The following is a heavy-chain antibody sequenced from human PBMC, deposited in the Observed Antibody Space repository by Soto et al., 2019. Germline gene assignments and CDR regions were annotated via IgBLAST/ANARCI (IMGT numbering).Heavy chain of an antibody. J-gene: IGHJ6*02. V-gene: IGHV1-46*03. CDR2: INPSGGST. CDR1: GYTFTSYG. D-gene: IGHD3-22*01. Sequence: ASVKVSCKASGYTFTSYGISWVRQAPGQGLEWMGIINPSGGSTSYAQKFQGRVTMTRDTSTSTVYMELSSLRSEDTAVYYCARALRGITMIVVLMGYYYGMDVWG. CDR3: ARALRGITMIVVLMGYYYGMDV.